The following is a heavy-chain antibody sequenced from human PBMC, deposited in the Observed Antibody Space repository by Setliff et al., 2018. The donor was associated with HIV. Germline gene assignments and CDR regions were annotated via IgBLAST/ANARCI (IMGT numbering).Heavy chain of an antibody. CDR1: GFTFSPYW. Sequence: PGGSLRLSCAVSGFTFSPYWMHWVRQAPGKGLVWVSRINSDGTSTTYADSVKGRFTISRDNAKNTLYLQMNSLRAEDTAVYYCASIELAAMVPVDYWGQGTLVTVSS. CDR3: ASIELAAMVPVDY. CDR2: INSDGTST. D-gene: IGHD5-18*01. J-gene: IGHJ4*02. V-gene: IGHV3-74*03.